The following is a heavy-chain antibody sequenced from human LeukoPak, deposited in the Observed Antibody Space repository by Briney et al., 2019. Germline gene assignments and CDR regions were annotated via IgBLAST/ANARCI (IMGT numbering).Heavy chain of an antibody. J-gene: IGHJ5*02. CDR3: ARTMPSSGWYWCWFDP. CDR2: INHSGST. D-gene: IGHD6-19*01. V-gene: IGHV4-34*01. Sequence: PLETLSLTCAVYGGSLSGYYWSWIRQPPGKGLEWIGEINHSGSTNYNPSLKSRVTISVDTSKNQFSLKLSSVTAADTAVYYCARTMPSSGWYWCWFDPWGQGTLVTVSS. CDR1: GGSLSGYY.